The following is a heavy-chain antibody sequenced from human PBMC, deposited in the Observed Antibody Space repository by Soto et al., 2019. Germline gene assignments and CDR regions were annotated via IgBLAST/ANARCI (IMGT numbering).Heavy chain of an antibody. CDR1: GGSTSSYY. CDR2: IYYSGST. V-gene: IGHV4-59*12. J-gene: IGHJ4*02. Sequence: SETLSLTCTVSGGSTSSYYWSWIRQPPGKGLEWIGYIYYSGSTNYNPSLKSRVTISVDTSKNQFSLKLSSVTAADTAVYYCARLANYYDSSGYYPIDYWGQGTLVTVSS. D-gene: IGHD3-22*01. CDR3: ARLANYYDSSGYYPIDY.